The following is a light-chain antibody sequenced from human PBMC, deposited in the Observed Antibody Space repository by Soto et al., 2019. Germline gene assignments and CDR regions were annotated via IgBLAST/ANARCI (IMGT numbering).Light chain of an antibody. CDR2: ENN. CDR1: SSNIGKNY. V-gene: IGLV1-51*02. CDR3: GTWDSSLSVGG. J-gene: IGLJ1*01. Sequence: QSVLTQPPSVSAAPGQKVTISCSGSSSNIGKNYVSWYQQLPGTAPKLLVYENNERHSGIPDRFFASKSGTSATLGITVLQTEDEADDYCGTWDSSLSVGGFGTGPKVTV.